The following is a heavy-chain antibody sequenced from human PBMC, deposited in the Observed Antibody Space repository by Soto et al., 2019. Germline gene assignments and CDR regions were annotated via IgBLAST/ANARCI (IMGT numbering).Heavy chain of an antibody. CDR2: ISSSSSYI. V-gene: IGHV3-21*04. CDR1: GFTFSSYS. CDR3: VRMSGGPRS. Sequence: WGSLRLSYAASGFTFSSYSMNWVRQAPWKGLEWVSSISSSSSYIYYADSAKGRFAISRDNSKNTLFLQMNSLRAEDTALYYCVRMSGGPRSWGQGTLVTVSS. D-gene: IGHD3-16*01. J-gene: IGHJ5*02.